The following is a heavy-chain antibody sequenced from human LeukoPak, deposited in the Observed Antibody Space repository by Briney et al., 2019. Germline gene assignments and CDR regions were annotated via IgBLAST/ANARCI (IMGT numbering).Heavy chain of an antibody. Sequence: GESLKISCKGSGYSFTSYWIGWVRQMPGKGLEWMGIIYPGDSDTRYSPSFQGQVTISADKSISTAYLQWSSLKASDTAMYYCARSFPTAALQDIVVVPGDYWGQGTLVTVSS. CDR2: IYPGDSDT. CDR1: GYSFTSYW. V-gene: IGHV5-51*01. J-gene: IGHJ4*02. D-gene: IGHD2-2*01. CDR3: ARSFPTAALQDIVVVPGDY.